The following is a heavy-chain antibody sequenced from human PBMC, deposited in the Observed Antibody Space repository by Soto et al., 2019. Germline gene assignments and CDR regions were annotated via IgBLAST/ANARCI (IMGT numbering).Heavy chain of an antibody. CDR1: GGSISSSNW. CDR2: IYHSGGT. CDR3: ARGSRGVYYGSGSHNYYYYGMDV. Sequence: SETLSLTCAVSGGSISSSNWWSWVRQPPGKGLEWIGEIYHSGGTNYNPSLKSRVTISVDKSKNQFSLKLSSVTAADTAVYYCARGSRGVYYGSGSHNYYYYGMDVWGQGTTVTVSS. J-gene: IGHJ6*02. V-gene: IGHV4-4*02. D-gene: IGHD3-10*01.